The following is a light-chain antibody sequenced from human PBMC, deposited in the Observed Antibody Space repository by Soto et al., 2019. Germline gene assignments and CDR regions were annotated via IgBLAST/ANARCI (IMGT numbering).Light chain of an antibody. V-gene: IGKV3-11*01. CDR3: QQRSDWPPLFT. CDR2: RAS. CDR1: QSVSTY. J-gene: IGKJ3*01. Sequence: EIVLTQSPATLSLSPGERATLSCRASQSVSTYLAWYQQKPGQAPRLLIYRASNRATGIPARFSGSGSETDFTLTISSREPEDFSVYYCQQRSDWPPLFTFGRGTKVDIK.